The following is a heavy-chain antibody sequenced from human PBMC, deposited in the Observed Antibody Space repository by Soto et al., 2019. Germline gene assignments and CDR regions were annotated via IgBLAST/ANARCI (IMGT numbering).Heavy chain of an antibody. J-gene: IGHJ4*02. V-gene: IGHV1-69*13. Sequence: ASVKVSCKASGGTFSSYAISWVRQAPGQGLEWMGGIIPIFGTANYAQKFQGRVTITADESTSTAYMELSSLRSEDTAVYYCAREGAYYDILTGYYIPQGGPLDYWGQGTLVTVSS. D-gene: IGHD3-9*01. CDR3: AREGAYYDILTGYYIPQGGPLDY. CDR1: GGTFSSYA. CDR2: IIPIFGTA.